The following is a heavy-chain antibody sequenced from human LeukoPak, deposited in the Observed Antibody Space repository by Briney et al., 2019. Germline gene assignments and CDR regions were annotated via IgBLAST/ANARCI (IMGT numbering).Heavy chain of an antibody. CDR2: IIPIFGTP. V-gene: IGHV1-69*13. CDR1: GGTFSSYA. J-gene: IGHJ5*02. D-gene: IGHD3-10*01. CDR3: ARGGVADIIRGYWFDP. Sequence: SVKVSCKASGGTFSSYAISWVRQAPGQGLEWMGGIIPIFGTPNYSQKFQGRDTITADESTSTAYMELSSLRSEDTAVYYCARGGVADIIRGYWFDPWGQGTLVTVSS.